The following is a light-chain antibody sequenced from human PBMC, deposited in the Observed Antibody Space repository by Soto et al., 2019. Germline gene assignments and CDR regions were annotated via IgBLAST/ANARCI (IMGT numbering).Light chain of an antibody. CDR2: DVS. V-gene: IGLV2-14*01. J-gene: IGLJ1*01. CDR3: SSYTSSGTLYV. CDR1: SSDVGGYNY. Sequence: QSALTQPASVSGYPGQSSTISCTGTSSDVGGYNYVSWYQQHPGKAPKLMIYDVSNRPSGVSNRFSGSKSGNTASLTISGLQAEDEADYYCSSYTSSGTLYVFATGTKVTVL.